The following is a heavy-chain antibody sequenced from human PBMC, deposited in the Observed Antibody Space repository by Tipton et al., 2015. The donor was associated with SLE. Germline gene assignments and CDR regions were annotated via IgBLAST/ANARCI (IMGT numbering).Heavy chain of an antibody. CDR2: IYARGGT. CDR3: ARHWYSSSLGWFDP. V-gene: IGHV4-61*02. Sequence: TLSLTCTVSGGSISSGSDYWSWIRQPAGKGLEWIGRIYARGGTNYNPSLKSRVTISVDTSKNQFSLKLTSVTAADTAVYYCARHWYSSSLGWFDPWGQGTLVTVSS. D-gene: IGHD6-13*01. J-gene: IGHJ5*02. CDR1: GGSISSGSDY.